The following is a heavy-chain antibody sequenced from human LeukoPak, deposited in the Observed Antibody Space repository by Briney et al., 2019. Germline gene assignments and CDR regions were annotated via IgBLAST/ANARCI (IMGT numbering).Heavy chain of an antibody. D-gene: IGHD2-8*01. J-gene: IGHJ4*01. CDR2: INGDGSST. Sequence: PGESLRLSCAASGFTFSSYWMHWVRQAPGKGLVWVSRINGDGSSTSYADSVKGRFTISRDNANNTLYLQMNSLRAEDTAVYYCARHPTLYPDWGQGTLVTVSS. CDR1: GFTFSSYW. V-gene: IGHV3-74*01. CDR3: ARHPTLYPD.